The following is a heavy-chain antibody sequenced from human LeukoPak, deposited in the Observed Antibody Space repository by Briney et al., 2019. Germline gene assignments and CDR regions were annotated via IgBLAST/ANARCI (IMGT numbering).Heavy chain of an antibody. Sequence: SETLSLTCALSGGSISSGSYYWSWLRQSPGKGLEWIGYIYYSGSTYYNPSLKSRVTISVDTSKNQFSLKLSSVTAADTAVYYCARAVWSEMATILDYWGQGTLVTVSS. CDR2: IYYSGST. CDR1: GGSISSGSYY. CDR3: ARAVWSEMATILDY. V-gene: IGHV4-30-4*08. D-gene: IGHD5-24*01. J-gene: IGHJ4*02.